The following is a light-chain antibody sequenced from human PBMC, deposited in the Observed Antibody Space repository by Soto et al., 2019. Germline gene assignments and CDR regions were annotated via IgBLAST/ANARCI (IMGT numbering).Light chain of an antibody. V-gene: IGLV2-8*01. CDR1: SSDVGVYNF. J-gene: IGLJ2*01. Sequence: QSVLTQPPSASGSPGQSVTISCTGTSSDVGVYNFVSWYQQHPGKAPKLIIYEVSKRPSGVPDRFSGSKSGNTASLTVSGLQAEDEADYYCSSYSRSNNLGVFGGGTKRTVL. CDR3: SSYSRSNNLGV. CDR2: EVS.